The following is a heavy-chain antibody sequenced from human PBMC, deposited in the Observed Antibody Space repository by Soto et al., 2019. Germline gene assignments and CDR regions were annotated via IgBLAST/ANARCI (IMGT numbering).Heavy chain of an antibody. J-gene: IGHJ6*02. D-gene: IGHD6-13*01. V-gene: IGHV4-59*01. CDR2: IYYSGST. CDR1: GGSISSYY. Sequence: PSETLSLTCTVSGGSISSYYWSWIRQPPGKGLEWIGYIYYSGSTNYNPSLKSRVTISVDTSKNQFSLKLSSVTAADTAVYYCARDPRYSSSWHYAMDVWGQGTTVAVSS. CDR3: ARDPRYSSSWHYAMDV.